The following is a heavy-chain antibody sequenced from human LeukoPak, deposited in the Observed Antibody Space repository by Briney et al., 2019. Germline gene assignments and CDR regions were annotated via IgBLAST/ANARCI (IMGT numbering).Heavy chain of an antibody. J-gene: IGHJ4*02. CDR1: GDSKSYHK. CDR3: ARGRYCSSTSCYDY. D-gene: IGHD2-2*01. Sequence: SETPSLTCTVSGDSKSYHKWNWIRQSAGKGLEWIGYIYQSGRTNYSPSLKSRVTISVDTSKNQFSLKLSSVTAADTAVYYCARGRYCSSTSCYDYWGQGTLVAVSS. V-gene: IGHV4-59*11. CDR2: IYQSGRT.